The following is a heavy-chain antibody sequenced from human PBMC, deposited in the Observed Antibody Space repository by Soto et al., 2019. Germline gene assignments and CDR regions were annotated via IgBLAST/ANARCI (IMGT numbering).Heavy chain of an antibody. V-gene: IGHV4-61*01. CDR2: IYYSGST. D-gene: IGHD6-13*01. CDR3: ARMSVAAAADY. Sequence: SETLSLTCTVSGGSVSSGSYYWSWIRQPPGKGLEWIGYIYYSGSTNYNPSLKSRVTISVDTSKNQFSLKLSSVTAADTAVYYCARMSVAAAADYWGQGTLVTVSS. J-gene: IGHJ4*02. CDR1: GGSVSSGSYY.